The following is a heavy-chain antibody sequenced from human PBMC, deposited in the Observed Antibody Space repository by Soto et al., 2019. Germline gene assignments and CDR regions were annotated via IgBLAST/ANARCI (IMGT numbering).Heavy chain of an antibody. CDR3: AISSHVPHY. CDR1: GGSIGSYY. V-gene: IGHV4-59*08. J-gene: IGHJ4*02. Sequence: PSETLSLTCSVSGGSIGSYYWSWIRQPPGKGLEWIGYIYYSGSTNYNPSLKSRVTISVDTSKNQFSLKLSSVTAADTAVYYCAISSHVPHYCGQGTLLTAAS. D-gene: IGHD6-6*01. CDR2: IYYSGST.